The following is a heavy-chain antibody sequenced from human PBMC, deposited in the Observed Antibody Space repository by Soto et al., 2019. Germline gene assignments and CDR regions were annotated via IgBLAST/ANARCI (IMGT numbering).Heavy chain of an antibody. J-gene: IGHJ3*02. D-gene: IGHD3-22*01. Sequence: LTCTVSGVSISSVGYYWSWIRHHPGKGLEWIGYIYYSGSTYYNPSLKSRDTISVHTHKNQFSLKLRPVTAADTPVYFCARDLGNYYDSSGAMNIWGQGTMVTVSS. V-gene: IGHV4-31*03. CDR2: IYYSGST. CDR1: GVSISSVGYY. CDR3: ARDLGNYYDSSGAMNI.